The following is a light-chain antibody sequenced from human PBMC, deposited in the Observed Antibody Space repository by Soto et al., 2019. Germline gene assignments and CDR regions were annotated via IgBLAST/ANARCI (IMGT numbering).Light chain of an antibody. CDR3: AAWDDSLNAL. CDR2: SNN. CDR1: SSNIGSNT. J-gene: IGLJ2*01. Sequence: QSVLTQPPSASGTPGQRVTISCSGSSSNIGSNTVNWYQQLPGTAPKLLIYSNNQRPSGVPDRFSGSKSGTSASLAISGLQSEDEADDYCAAWDDSLNALFGGGTKLTVL. V-gene: IGLV1-44*01.